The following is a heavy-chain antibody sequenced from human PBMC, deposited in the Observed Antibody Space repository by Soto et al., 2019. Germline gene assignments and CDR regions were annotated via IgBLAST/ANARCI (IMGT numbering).Heavy chain of an antibody. Sequence: QLQLQESGPGLVKPSETLSLTCTVSGGSISSTTYYWGWIRQPPGKGLEWIGSIYYSGSTYYNPSLKSRVTISVDTSKNQFSLKLSSVTAADTTVYYCARHVANPLPRGYFDYWGQGALVTVSS. D-gene: IGHD3-10*01. J-gene: IGHJ4*02. CDR3: ARHVANPLPRGYFDY. CDR1: GGSISSTTYY. CDR2: IYYSGST. V-gene: IGHV4-39*01.